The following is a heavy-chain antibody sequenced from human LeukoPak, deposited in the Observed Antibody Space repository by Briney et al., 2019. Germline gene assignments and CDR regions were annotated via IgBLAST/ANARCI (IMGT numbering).Heavy chain of an antibody. V-gene: IGHV5-51*01. CDR3: ARMVRGVIIKDYYYGMDV. CDR1: GYSFTSYW. J-gene: IGHJ6*02. CDR2: IYPGDSDT. D-gene: IGHD3-10*01. Sequence: GESLKISCKGSGYSFTSYWIGWVRQMPGKGLEWMGIIYPGDSDTRYSPSFQGQVTISADKSISTAYLQWSSLKASDTAMHYCARMVRGVIIKDYYYGMDVWGQGTTVTVSS.